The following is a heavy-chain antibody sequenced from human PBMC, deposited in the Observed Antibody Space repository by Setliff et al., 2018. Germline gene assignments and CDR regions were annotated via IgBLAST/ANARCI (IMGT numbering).Heavy chain of an antibody. Sequence: GGSLRLSCAASGFTFSTYTMNWVRQAPGKGLEWVSPIDTSSSYIYYADSVKGRFTISRDNAENSLYLQMNSLRAEDTAVYYCARSESCGATNCSPFDYWGQGTLVTVSS. V-gene: IGHV3-21*01. D-gene: IGHD2-2*01. CDR3: ARSESCGATNCSPFDY. CDR2: IDTSSSYI. J-gene: IGHJ4*02. CDR1: GFTFSTYT.